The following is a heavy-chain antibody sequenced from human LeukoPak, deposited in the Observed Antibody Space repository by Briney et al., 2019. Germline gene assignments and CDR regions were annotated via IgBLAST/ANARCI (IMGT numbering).Heavy chain of an antibody. D-gene: IGHD6-13*01. J-gene: IGHJ4*02. CDR1: GYTFTSYG. CDR2: ISASNSNT. CDR3: ATDTSYSWYDTFGEY. Sequence: ASVKVSCKASGYTFTSYGISWVRQAPGQGIGWLGWISASNSNTDYAQKFQGRVTMTTDTSTTTAYMELRSLRSDDTAVYYCATDTSYSWYDTFGEYWGQGTLVTVSS. V-gene: IGHV1-18*01.